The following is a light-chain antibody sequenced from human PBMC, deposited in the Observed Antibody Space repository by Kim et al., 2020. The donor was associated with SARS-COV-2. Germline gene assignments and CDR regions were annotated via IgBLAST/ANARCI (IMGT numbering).Light chain of an antibody. CDR3: QAWDSSTAFWV. CDR2: QDS. J-gene: IGLJ3*02. Sequence: SYELTQPPSVSVSPGQTASITCSGDKLGDKYACWYQQKPGQSPVLVIYQDSKRPSGIPERFSGSNSGNTATLTISGTQAMDEADYYCQAWDSSTAFWVVG. V-gene: IGLV3-1*01. CDR1: KLGDKY.